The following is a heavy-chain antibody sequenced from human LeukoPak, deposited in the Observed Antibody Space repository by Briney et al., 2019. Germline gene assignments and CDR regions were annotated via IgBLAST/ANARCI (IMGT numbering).Heavy chain of an antibody. CDR1: GYSISSGYY. V-gene: IGHV4-38-2*02. D-gene: IGHD1/OR15-1a*01. J-gene: IGHJ3*02. CDR2: IYHSGST. CDR3: ARHGTGAHAFDI. Sequence: SETLSLTCTVSGYSISSGYYWGWIRQPPGKGLEWIGSIYHSGSTYYNPSLKSRVTISVDTSKNQFSLKLSSVTAADTAVYYCARHGTGAHAFDIWGQGTMVTASS.